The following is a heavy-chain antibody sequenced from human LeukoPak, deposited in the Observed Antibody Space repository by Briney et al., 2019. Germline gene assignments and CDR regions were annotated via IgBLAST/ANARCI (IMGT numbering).Heavy chain of an antibody. CDR1: GGSISSYY. CDR3: ARGCWLACDSSGSGAFDI. CDR2: IYYSGST. D-gene: IGHD3-22*01. V-gene: IGHV4-59*01. Sequence: PSETLSLTCTASGGSISSYYWSWIRQPPGKGLEWIGYIYYSGSTNYNPSLKSRVTISVDTSKNQFSLKLSSVTAADTAVYYCARGCWLACDSSGSGAFDIWGQGTMVTVSS. J-gene: IGHJ3*02.